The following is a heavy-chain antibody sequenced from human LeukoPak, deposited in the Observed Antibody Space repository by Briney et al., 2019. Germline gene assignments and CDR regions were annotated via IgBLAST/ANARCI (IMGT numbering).Heavy chain of an antibody. D-gene: IGHD6-19*01. Sequence: ASVKVSCKVSGYTLTELSMHWVRQAPGKGLEWMGRFDPEDGETIYAQKFQGRVTMTEDTSTDTAYMELSSLRSEDTAVYYCATLHSSGWYFSWFDPWGQGTLVTVSS. J-gene: IGHJ5*02. CDR2: FDPEDGET. CDR1: GYTLTELS. CDR3: ATLHSSGWYFSWFDP. V-gene: IGHV1-24*01.